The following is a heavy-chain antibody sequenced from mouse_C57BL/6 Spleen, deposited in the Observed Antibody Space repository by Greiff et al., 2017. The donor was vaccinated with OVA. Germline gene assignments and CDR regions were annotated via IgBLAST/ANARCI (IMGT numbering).Heavy chain of an antibody. CDR2: INPGSGGT. J-gene: IGHJ2*01. Sequence: QVQLQQSGAELVRPGTSVKVSCKASGYAFTNYLIEWVKQRPGQGLEWIGVINPGSGGTNYNEKFKGKATLTADKSSSTAYMQLSSLTSEDSAVYFCARGKPYWGQGTTLTVSS. V-gene: IGHV1-54*01. CDR3: ARGKPY. CDR1: GYAFTNYL.